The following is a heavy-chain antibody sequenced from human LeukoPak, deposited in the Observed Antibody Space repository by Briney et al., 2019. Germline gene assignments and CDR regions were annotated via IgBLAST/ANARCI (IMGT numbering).Heavy chain of an antibody. CDR3: ARGRTHDYGVDYFDY. CDR2: ISGSSSYI. V-gene: IGHV3-21*01. Sequence: GGSLRLSCAASGFTFSSYNMNWVRQAPGKGLEWVSSISGSSSYIYYADSVKGRFTISRDNAKNSLYLQMNSLRAEDTAVYYCARGRTHDYGVDYFDYWGQGALVTVSS. D-gene: IGHD4-17*01. CDR1: GFTFSSYN. J-gene: IGHJ4*02.